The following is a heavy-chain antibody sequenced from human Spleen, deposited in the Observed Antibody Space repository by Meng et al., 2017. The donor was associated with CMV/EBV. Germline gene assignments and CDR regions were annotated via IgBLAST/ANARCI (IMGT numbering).Heavy chain of an antibody. J-gene: IGHJ6*02. V-gene: IGHV4-61*01. D-gene: IGHD2-2*03. CDR3: AVAGYCSSTSCYYGMDV. CDR2: IYYSGST. CDR1: VSSGSYY. Sequence: VSSGSYYWSWIRQPPGKGLEWIGYIYYSGSTNYSPSLKSRVTISVDTSKNQFSLKLSSVTAADTAVYYCAVAGYCSSTSCYYGMDVWGQGTTVTVSS.